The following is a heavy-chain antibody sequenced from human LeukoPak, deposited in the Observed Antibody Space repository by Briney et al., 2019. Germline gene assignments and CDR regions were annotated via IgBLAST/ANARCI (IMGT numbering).Heavy chain of an antibody. D-gene: IGHD3-3*01. Sequence: ASVKVSCKASGYTFTGYYMHWVRQAPGQGLEWMGRINPNSGGTNYAQKFQGRVTMTRDTSISTAYMELSRLRSDDTAVYYCASQPRGFLEWLSHFDYWGQGTLVTVSS. J-gene: IGHJ4*02. CDR1: GYTFTGYY. CDR3: ASQPRGFLEWLSHFDY. CDR2: INPNSGGT. V-gene: IGHV1-2*06.